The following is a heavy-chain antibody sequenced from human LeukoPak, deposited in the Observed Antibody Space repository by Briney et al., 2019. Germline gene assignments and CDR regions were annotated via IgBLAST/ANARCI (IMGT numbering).Heavy chain of an antibody. D-gene: IGHD3-22*01. J-gene: IGHJ5*02. CDR3: AREGSTYYYDSSGYGWFDP. CDR2: MNPNSGNT. Sequence: ASVKVSCKASGYTFTSYDINWVRQATGQGLEWMGWMNPNSGNTGYAQKFQGRVTMTRDMSTSTVYMELSSLRSEDTAVYYCAREGSTYYYDSSGYGWFDPWGQGTLVTVSS. CDR1: GYTFTSYD. V-gene: IGHV1-8*01.